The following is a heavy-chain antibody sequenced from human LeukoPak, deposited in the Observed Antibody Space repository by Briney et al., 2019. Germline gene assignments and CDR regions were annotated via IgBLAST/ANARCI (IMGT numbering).Heavy chain of an antibody. J-gene: IGHJ6*03. CDR1: GVPISNYY. D-gene: IGHD2-2*01. CDR2: IYTSGST. Sequence: TSETLSLTCTVSGVPISNYYWNWIRQPAGKGLEWIGRIYTSGSTNYNPSLKSRVTMSVDTSKNQFSLKLSSVTAADTAVYYCARSRGYCSSTSCYDYYYYYMDVWGKGTTVTVSS. V-gene: IGHV4-4*07. CDR3: ARSRGYCSSTSCYDYYYYYMDV.